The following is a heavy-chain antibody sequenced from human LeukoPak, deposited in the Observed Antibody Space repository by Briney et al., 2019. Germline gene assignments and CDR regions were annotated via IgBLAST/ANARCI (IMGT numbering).Heavy chain of an antibody. CDR3: ARQPITIFGVAIYYYYGMDV. D-gene: IGHD3-3*01. J-gene: IGHJ6*02. Sequence: GASVKVSCKASGGTFSSYAISWVRQAPGQGLEWMGRIIPILGIANYAQRFQGRVTITADKSTSTAYMELSSLRSEDTAVYYCARQPITIFGVAIYYYYGMDVWGQGTTVTVSS. CDR2: IIPILGIA. V-gene: IGHV1-69*04. CDR1: GGTFSSYA.